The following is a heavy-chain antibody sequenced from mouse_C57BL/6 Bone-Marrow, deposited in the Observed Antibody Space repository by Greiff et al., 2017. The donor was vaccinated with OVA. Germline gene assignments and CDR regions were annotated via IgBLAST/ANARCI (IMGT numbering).Heavy chain of an antibody. V-gene: IGHV6-6*01. D-gene: IGHD1-1*01. J-gene: IGHJ2*01. Sequence: EVKLEESGGGLVQPGGSMKLSCAASGFTFSDAWMDWVRQTPEKGLEWVAEIRNKANNHATYSAESVKARCTISRYDSKSSVYLPMTILRAEDTGIYYCTSYAYWGQGTTLTVSS. CDR1: GFTFSDAW. CDR3: TSYAY. CDR2: IRNKANNHAT.